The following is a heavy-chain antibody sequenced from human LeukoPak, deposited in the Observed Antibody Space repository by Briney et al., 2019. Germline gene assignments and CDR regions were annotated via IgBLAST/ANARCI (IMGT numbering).Heavy chain of an antibody. CDR3: AEDSSMVTTGAPYYYYYLDV. CDR2: IIPLLGTP. D-gene: IGHD4-17*01. Sequence: SVKVSCKASGGTFTNYAISWVRQAPGQGLEWMGGIIPLLGTPNYAQKFQGRVTITADDSTSTAYMELTSLRSEDTAVYYCAEDSSMVTTGAPYYYYYLDVWGQGTTVTVSS. V-gene: IGHV1-69*13. J-gene: IGHJ6*02. CDR1: GGTFTNYA.